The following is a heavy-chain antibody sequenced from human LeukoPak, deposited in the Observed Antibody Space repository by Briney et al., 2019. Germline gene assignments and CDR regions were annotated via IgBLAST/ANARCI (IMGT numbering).Heavy chain of an antibody. CDR3: ARGPNYYGSGSRWFDP. CDR1: GGSFSGYY. CDR2: INHSGST. J-gene: IGHJ5*02. Sequence: SETLSLTCAVYGGSFSGYYWSWIRQPPGKGLEWIGEINHSGSTNYNPSLKSRVTISVDTSKNRFSLKLSSVTTADTAVYYCARGPNYYGSGSRWFDPWGQGTLVTVSS. V-gene: IGHV4-34*01. D-gene: IGHD3-10*01.